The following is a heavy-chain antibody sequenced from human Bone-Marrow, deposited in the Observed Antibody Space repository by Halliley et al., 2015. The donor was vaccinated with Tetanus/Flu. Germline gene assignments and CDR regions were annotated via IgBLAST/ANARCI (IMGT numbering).Heavy chain of an antibody. CDR3: ARYTTIAGNDV. J-gene: IGHJ4*02. V-gene: IGHV3-72*01. CDR2: SRNKPNSYTT. Sequence: SLRLSCVASGLTFSDHYMDWVRQAPGKGLEWVGRSRNKPNSYTTEYAASVKGRFTISRDESKNSLYLQMNSLKKEDTAVYYCARYTTIAGNDVWGQGTLVTVSS. CDR1: GLTFSDHY. D-gene: IGHD1-1*01.